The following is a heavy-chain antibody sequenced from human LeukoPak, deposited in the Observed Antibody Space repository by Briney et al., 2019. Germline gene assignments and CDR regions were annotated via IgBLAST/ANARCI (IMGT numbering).Heavy chain of an antibody. CDR1: GYTFTNYG. V-gene: IGHV1-18*01. CDR2: ISPYNGNT. D-gene: IGHD4-23*01. Sequence: ASVKVSCKASGYTFTNYGITWVRQAPGQGLEWMGWISPYNGNTNYPQKLQGRVTMTRDTSTSTVYMELSSLRSEDTAVYYCARGWVTPAHDAFDIWGQGTMVTVSS. J-gene: IGHJ3*02. CDR3: ARGWVTPAHDAFDI.